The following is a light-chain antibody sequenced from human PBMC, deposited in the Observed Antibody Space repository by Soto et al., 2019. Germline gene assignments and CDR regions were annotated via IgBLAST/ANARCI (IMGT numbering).Light chain of an antibody. V-gene: IGKV1-33*01. J-gene: IGKJ4*01. CDR1: RDIRNY. Sequence: DIQMTQSPSSLSASVGDRVTITCQASRDIRNYLNWYQQKPGKAPKLLIYDASYLEAGVPSRFSGSGSGTDYTFTITSLQPEDIAIYYCQQYVNLPLTFGGGTKVEIK. CDR2: DAS. CDR3: QQYVNLPLT.